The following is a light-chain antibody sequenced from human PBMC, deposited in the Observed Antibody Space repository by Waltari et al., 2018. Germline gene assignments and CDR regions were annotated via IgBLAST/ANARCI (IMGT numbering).Light chain of an antibody. V-gene: IGLV2-23*01. J-gene: IGLJ2*01. CDR1: SNDVGSSNF. CDR2: EGN. CDR3: CSYAGSSFL. Sequence: SALTQPASVSGSPGQSITISCTGTSNDVGSSNFVTWYQQHPDKAPKLMIYEGNKRASGLSKRVSGSKSGNTASLTISGRQTEDEADYYCCSYAGSSFLFGGGTKLTVL.